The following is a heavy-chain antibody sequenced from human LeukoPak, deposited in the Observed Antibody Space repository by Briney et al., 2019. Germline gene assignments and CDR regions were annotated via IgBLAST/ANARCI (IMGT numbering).Heavy chain of an antibody. CDR2: INPSDGWT. V-gene: IGHV1-46*02. J-gene: IGHJ4*02. D-gene: IGHD3-22*01. Sequence: ASVKVSCKASGYTFNTYYIHWVRQAPGQGLEWLAIINPSDGWTNYAQKFKGRVAVTGDTSTSTVYMELSRLRSDDTAVYYCARGYYYDSSGYFFDYWGQGTLVTVSS. CDR1: GYTFNTYY. CDR3: ARGYYYDSSGYFFDY.